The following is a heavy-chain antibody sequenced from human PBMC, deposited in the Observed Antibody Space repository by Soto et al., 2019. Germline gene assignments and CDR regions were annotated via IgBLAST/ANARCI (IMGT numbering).Heavy chain of an antibody. V-gene: IGHV1-3*01. D-gene: IGHD3-10*01. CDR3: ARAGITMVRGVIIPNHY. CDR1: GYTFTSYA. CDR2: INAGNGNT. J-gene: IGHJ4*02. Sequence: ASVKVSCKASGYTFTSYAMHWVRQAPGQRLEWMGWINAGNGNTKYSQKIQGRVTITRDTSASTAYMELSSLRSEDTAVYYCARAGITMVRGVIIPNHYWGQGTLVTVSS.